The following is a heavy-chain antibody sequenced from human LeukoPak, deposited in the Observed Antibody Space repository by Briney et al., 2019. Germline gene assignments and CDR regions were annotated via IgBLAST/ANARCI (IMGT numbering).Heavy chain of an antibody. Sequence: SETLSLTCTVSGGSIRSSYYYWGWIRQPPGKGLEWIGSIYYSGSTDYSPSLKSRVTISVDTSKNQFSLKLSSVTAADTAVYYCARRISSGWPLDYWGQGTLVTVFS. J-gene: IGHJ4*02. V-gene: IGHV4-39*01. CDR3: ARRISSGWPLDY. D-gene: IGHD6-19*01. CDR1: GGSIRSSYYY. CDR2: IYYSGST.